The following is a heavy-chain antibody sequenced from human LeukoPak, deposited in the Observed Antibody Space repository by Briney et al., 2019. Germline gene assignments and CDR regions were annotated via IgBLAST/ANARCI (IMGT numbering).Heavy chain of an antibody. J-gene: IGHJ3*02. D-gene: IGHD3-22*01. CDR2: ISSSGSTI. Sequence: KAGGSLRLSCAASGFTFSDYYMSWIRQAPGKGLEWVSYISSSGSTIYHADSVKGRFTISRDNAKNSLYLQMNSLRAEDTAVYYCARDIYDSSGDALDIWGQGTMVTVSS. V-gene: IGHV3-11*04. CDR3: ARDIYDSSGDALDI. CDR1: GFTFSDYY.